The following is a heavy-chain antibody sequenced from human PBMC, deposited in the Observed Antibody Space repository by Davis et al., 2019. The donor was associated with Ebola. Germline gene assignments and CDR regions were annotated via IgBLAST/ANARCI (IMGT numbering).Heavy chain of an antibody. CDR1: GFTFSSYA. Sequence: GGSLRLSCAASGFTFSSYAMSWVRQAPGKGLEWVSAISGSGGSTYYADSVKGRFTISRDNSKNTLYLQMNSLRAEDTAVYYCAKGALHPEGYCISTSCPDSWGQGTLVTVSS. J-gene: IGHJ4*02. CDR3: AKGALHPEGYCISTSCPDS. D-gene: IGHD2-2*01. V-gene: IGHV3-23*01. CDR2: ISGSGGST.